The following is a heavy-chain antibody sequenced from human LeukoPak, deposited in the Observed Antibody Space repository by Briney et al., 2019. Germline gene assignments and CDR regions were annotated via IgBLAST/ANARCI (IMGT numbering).Heavy chain of an antibody. CDR2: ISGSGGST. V-gene: IGHV3-23*01. Sequence: GGPLRLSCAASGFTFSSYAMSWVRQAPGKGLEWVSAISGSGGSTYYADSVKGRFTISRDNSKNTLYLQMNSLRAEDTAVYYCAKDIKKEDYYYYGMDVWGQGTTVTVSS. CDR3: AKDIKKEDYYYYGMDV. J-gene: IGHJ6*02. CDR1: GFTFSSYA.